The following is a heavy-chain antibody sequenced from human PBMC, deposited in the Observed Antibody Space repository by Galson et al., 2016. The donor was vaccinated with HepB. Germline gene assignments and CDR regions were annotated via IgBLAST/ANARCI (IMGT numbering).Heavy chain of an antibody. CDR2: ISCYNGNT. D-gene: IGHD2-2*02. V-gene: IGHV1-18*01. CDR1: GYTFTSYG. CDR3: ARDQYCSSSSCYTKDFDY. Sequence: SVKVSCKASGYTFTSYGISWVRQAPGQGLEWMGWISCYNGNTNYAQKLQGRVTMTKDTSTSTAYMELRSLRSDDTAVYYCARDQYCSSSSCYTKDFDYWGQGTLVTVSS. J-gene: IGHJ4*02.